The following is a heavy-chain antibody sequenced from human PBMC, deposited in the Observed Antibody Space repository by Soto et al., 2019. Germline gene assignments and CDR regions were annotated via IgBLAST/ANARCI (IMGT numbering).Heavy chain of an antibody. V-gene: IGHV4-61*01. J-gene: IGHJ6*02. CDR2: IYSGGST. CDR3: ARFVRSCSATTCSTRADV. D-gene: IGHD2-2*01. CDR1: GGFVNSDTRS. Sequence: ASETLSLTCTVSGGFVNSDTRSWSWIRQTPGKRLEWIGFIYSGGSTKNPSLRSRVTMSVDTSKNQFSLKLRSVIVADTAVYHCARFVRSCSATTCSTRADVWGQGITVTVSS.